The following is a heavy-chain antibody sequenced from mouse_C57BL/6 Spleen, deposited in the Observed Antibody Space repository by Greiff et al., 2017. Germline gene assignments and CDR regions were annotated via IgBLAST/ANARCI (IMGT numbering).Heavy chain of an antibody. CDR3: TCYCGSSYAMDY. J-gene: IGHJ4*01. CDR1: GYTFTDYE. D-gene: IGHD1-1*01. CDR2: IDPDTGGT. V-gene: IGHV1-15*01. Sequence: VQLQQPGAELVRPGASVTLSCKASGYTFTDYEMHWVKQTPVHGLEWIGAIDPDTGGTAYNQKFKGKAILTVDKSSSTAYMELRSLTSEDSAVYYCTCYCGSSYAMDYWGQGTSVTVSS.